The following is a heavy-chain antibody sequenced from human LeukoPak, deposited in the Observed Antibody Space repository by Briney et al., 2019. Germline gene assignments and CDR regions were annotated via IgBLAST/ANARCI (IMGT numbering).Heavy chain of an antibody. CDR1: GYSFPSYW. Sequence: GESLNIYCKGSGYSFPSYWIGWVRQTPGKGLEWMGILYPVVSDARYIPPFQGQVTISADKPISTAYLQWSSLKDTATDMYYCARQRQSYSSGWYFDYGGQGNLVTVSS. V-gene: IGHV5-51*01. J-gene: IGHJ4*02. CDR2: LYPVVSDA. D-gene: IGHD6-19*01. CDR3: ARQRQSYSSGWYFDY.